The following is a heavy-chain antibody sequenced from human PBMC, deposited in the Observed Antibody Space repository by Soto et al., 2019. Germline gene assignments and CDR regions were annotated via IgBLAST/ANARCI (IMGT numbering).Heavy chain of an antibody. CDR1: GYTLTCNY. CDR2: INPSGGST. CDR3: ARVGVLRFLEWSSPYGMDV. D-gene: IGHD3-3*01. J-gene: IGHJ6*02. Sequence: GASVKLSCKASGYTLTCNYMHGVRQANGQGLEWMGIINPSGGSTSYAQKFQGRVTMTRDTSTSTVYMELSSLRSEDTAVYYCARVGVLRFLEWSSPYGMDVWGQGTTVTVS. V-gene: IGHV1-46*01.